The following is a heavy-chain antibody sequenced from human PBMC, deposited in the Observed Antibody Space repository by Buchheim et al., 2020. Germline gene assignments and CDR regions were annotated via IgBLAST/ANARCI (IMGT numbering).Heavy chain of an antibody. V-gene: IGHV4-34*01. D-gene: IGHD2-21*01. Sequence: QVQLQQWGAGLLKPSETLSLTCAVYGGSLSGYYWNWIRQPPGTGLEWLGEINLRGSTNDNPSLKSRVTLSVDTSKNQLSLRLSSVTAADTAVYYCARAPLLLPVDYGMDVWGQGTT. CDR3: ARAPLLLPVDYGMDV. J-gene: IGHJ6*02. CDR2: INLRGST. CDR1: GGSLSGYY.